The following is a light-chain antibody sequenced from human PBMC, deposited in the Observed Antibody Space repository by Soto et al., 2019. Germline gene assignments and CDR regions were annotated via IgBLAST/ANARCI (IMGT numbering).Light chain of an antibody. Sequence: IELTKSAGTLSLSPGERATLACRASQSIXSNYLAWCKQNPGQAPRIRXDCASSRATGSPDRLSGSGSATDFTLPISRLEPEYFAVYYCQQYGMAPTTFGQGTKVDIK. CDR3: QQYGMAPTT. J-gene: IGKJ1*01. CDR2: CAS. CDR1: QSIXSNY. V-gene: IGKV3-20*01.